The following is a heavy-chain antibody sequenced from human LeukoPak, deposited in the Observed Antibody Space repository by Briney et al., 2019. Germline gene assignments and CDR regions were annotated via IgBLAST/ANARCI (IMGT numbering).Heavy chain of an antibody. D-gene: IGHD6-19*01. V-gene: IGHV3-21*04. J-gene: IGHJ4*02. CDR3: AKLYSSGWNNFDY. Sequence: GGSLRLSCAASGFTFSSYSMNWVRQAPGKGLEWVSSISSSSSYIYYADSVKGRFTISRDNAKNTLYLQMNSLRAEDTAVYYCAKLYSSGWNNFDYWGQGTLVTVSS. CDR2: ISSSSSYI. CDR1: GFTFSSYS.